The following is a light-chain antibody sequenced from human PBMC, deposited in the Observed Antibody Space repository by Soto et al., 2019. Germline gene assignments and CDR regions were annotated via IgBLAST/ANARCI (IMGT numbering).Light chain of an antibody. J-gene: IGLJ7*01. CDR3: SSYTSSNSAV. Sequence: QSVLTQPASVSGSPGQSITISCTGTSSDVGAYNYVSWYQQYPGKAPKLMIYDVSNRASGVANRFSGSKSGNTASLTISGLQAEDEADYYCSSYTSSNSAVFGGGTKLTVL. V-gene: IGLV2-14*01. CDR1: SSDVGAYNY. CDR2: DVS.